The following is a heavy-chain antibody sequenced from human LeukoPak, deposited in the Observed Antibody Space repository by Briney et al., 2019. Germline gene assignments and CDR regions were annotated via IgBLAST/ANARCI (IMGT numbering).Heavy chain of an antibody. D-gene: IGHD3-16*01. J-gene: IGHJ2*01. CDR2: ISSSSSYI. CDR1: GFTFSDYS. CDR3: ARVPGGDWHFDL. V-gene: IGHV3-21*01. Sequence: GGSLRLSCAASGFTFSDYSMSWVRQAPGKGLEWVSSISSSSSYIYYADSVKGRFTISRGNAKNSLSLQMNSLRAEDTAVYYCARVPGGDWHFDLWGRGTLVTVSS.